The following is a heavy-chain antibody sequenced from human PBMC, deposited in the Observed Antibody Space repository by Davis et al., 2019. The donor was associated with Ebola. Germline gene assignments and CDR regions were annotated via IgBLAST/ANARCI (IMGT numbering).Heavy chain of an antibody. Sequence: KVSCKGSGYSFTAYWIGWVRQMPGKGLDWMGIIYTGDSDTRYSPSFRGQVTISADKSSKTAFLQWSSLKASDTAMYYCASLRRTITGMDDGFDIWGQGTTVTVSS. CDR1: GYSFTAYW. CDR3: ASLRRTITGMDDGFDI. J-gene: IGHJ3*02. D-gene: IGHD7-27*01. V-gene: IGHV5-51*01. CDR2: IYTGDSDT.